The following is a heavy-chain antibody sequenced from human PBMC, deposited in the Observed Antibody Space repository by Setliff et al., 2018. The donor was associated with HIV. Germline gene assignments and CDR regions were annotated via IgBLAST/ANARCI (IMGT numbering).Heavy chain of an antibody. J-gene: IGHJ6*04. Sequence: ASVKVSCKASATFTNVDIHWLRRATGQGLEWMGWMNPNSGVSGYGQKFQGRITMTRDTSISTAHMELSSLTSEDTAVYYCARGKGVGGVIITGGLDVWGKGTTVTISS. V-gene: IGHV1-8*01. CDR2: MNPNSGVS. CDR1: ATFTNVD. D-gene: IGHD3-10*01. CDR3: ARGKGVGGVIITGGLDV.